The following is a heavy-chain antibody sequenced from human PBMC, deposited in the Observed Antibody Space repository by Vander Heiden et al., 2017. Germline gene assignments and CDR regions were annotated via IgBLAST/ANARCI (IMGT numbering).Heavy chain of an antibody. V-gene: IGHV3-7*01. CDR3: AGHPKQSDY. CDR2: IKHDVTEK. Sequence: EVQLVESGGGLVQPGGSLRLACAASVFTFSGYWRSWVRQAPGKGLEWLANIKHDVTEKYYVYSVKVRFTISRDNAKNSLYLQMNSLRGEDTAVYYCAGHPKQSDYLGQGTLVTVSS. J-gene: IGHJ4*02. D-gene: IGHD4-4*01. CDR1: VFTFSGYW.